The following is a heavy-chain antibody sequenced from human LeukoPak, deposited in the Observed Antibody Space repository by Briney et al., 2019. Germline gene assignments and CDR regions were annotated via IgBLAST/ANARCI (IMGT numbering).Heavy chain of an antibody. CDR1: GFTFSSYA. Sequence: RSLRLSCAXSGFTFSSYAMHWVRQAPGKGLEWVAVISYDGSNKYYADSVKGRFTISRDNSKNTLYLQMNSLRAEDTAVYYCARPSGSLLKYYFDYWGQGTLVTVSS. V-gene: IGHV3-30-3*01. CDR3: ARPSGSLLKYYFDY. J-gene: IGHJ4*02. CDR2: ISYDGSNK. D-gene: IGHD1-26*01.